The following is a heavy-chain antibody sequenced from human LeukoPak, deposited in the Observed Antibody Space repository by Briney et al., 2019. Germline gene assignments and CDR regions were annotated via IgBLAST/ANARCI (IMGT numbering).Heavy chain of an antibody. CDR3: ARLSLKVLEWSPTKGKEAHYFDY. J-gene: IGHJ4*02. CDR2: IYHSGST. Sequence: PSGTLSLTCAVSGGSFSSSSWWSWVRQPPGKGLEWIGVIYHSGSTNYNPSLKSRVTIFVDKSKTQFSLKLSSVTAADTAVYYCARLSLKVLEWSPTKGKEAHYFDYWGQGTLVTVSS. D-gene: IGHD3-3*01. CDR1: GGSFSSSSW. V-gene: IGHV4-4*02.